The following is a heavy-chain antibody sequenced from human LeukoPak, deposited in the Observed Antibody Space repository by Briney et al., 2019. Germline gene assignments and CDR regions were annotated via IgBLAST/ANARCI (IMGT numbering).Heavy chain of an antibody. CDR1: GFGFSDAW. J-gene: IGHJ3*01. V-gene: IGHV3-15*01. CDR3: AAAVHTWDVFHF. Sequence: KPGGSLRLSCVVSGFGFSDAWMSWVRQAPGKGLEWVGRIYSRTDGATTDYAAPVKGRFTISRDDSKNTLFLQMNSLKTEDTAVYYCAAAVHTWDVFHFWGQGTMVTVSS. CDR2: IYSRTDGATT.